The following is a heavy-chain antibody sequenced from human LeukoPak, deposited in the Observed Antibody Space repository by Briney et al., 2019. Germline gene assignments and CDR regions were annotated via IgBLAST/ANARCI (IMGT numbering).Heavy chain of an antibody. V-gene: IGHV4-59*08. J-gene: IGHJ3*02. D-gene: IGHD3-22*01. CDR1: GGSISSYY. Sequence: SETLSLTCTVSGGSISSYYWSWIRQPPGKGLEWIGYIYYSGSTNYNPSFKSRVTISVDTSKNQFSLKLSSVTAADTAVYYCAGLRDAFDIWGQGTMVTVSS. CDR2: IYYSGST. CDR3: AGLRDAFDI.